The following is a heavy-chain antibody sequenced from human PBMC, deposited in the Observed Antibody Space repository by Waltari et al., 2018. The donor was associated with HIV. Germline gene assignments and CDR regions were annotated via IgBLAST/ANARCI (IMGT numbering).Heavy chain of an antibody. J-gene: IGHJ4*02. Sequence: EVQLVQSGGGLIKPGGSLRFSCAASGFSVSSYWMHWVRQTPGKGLVWVSRINIDGSRIDYADSVRGRFTISRDSAKNTLSLQMNSLTEEDTAVYYCSRDTFGEYDYWGQGTLVTVSS. CDR2: INIDGSRI. CDR1: GFSVSSYW. V-gene: IGHV3-74*01. CDR3: SRDTFGEYDY. D-gene: IGHD3-10*01.